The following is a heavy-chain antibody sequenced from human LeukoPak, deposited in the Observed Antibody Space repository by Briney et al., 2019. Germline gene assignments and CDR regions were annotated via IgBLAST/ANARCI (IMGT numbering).Heavy chain of an antibody. CDR2: INAGNGNT. D-gene: IGHD6-19*01. V-gene: IGHV1-3*01. J-gene: IGHJ6*02. Sequence: GASVKVSCKASGYTFTSYAMHWVRQAPGQRLEWMGWINAGNGNTKYLQKFQGRVTITRDTSASTAYMELSSLRSEDTAVYYCARARQWLVVYYGMDVWGQGTTVTVSS. CDR1: GYTFTSYA. CDR3: ARARQWLVVYYGMDV.